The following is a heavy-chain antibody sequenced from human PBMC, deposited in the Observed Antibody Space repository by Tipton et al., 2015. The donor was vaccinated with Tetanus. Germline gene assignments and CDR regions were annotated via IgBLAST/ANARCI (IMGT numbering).Heavy chain of an antibody. CDR1: GGPVSSSNW. Sequence: GLVKPSGTLSLTCDVSGGPVSSSNWWSWVRQAPGKGLEWIGYIYDSGSTYYNPSLKSRVTISEDRSKNQISLRLRSVTAADTAVYYCARVKGTYNHYGLDVWGQGTTVTVSS. D-gene: IGHD3-10*01. J-gene: IGHJ6*02. V-gene: IGHV4-4*02. CDR2: IYDSGST. CDR3: ARVKGTYNHYGLDV.